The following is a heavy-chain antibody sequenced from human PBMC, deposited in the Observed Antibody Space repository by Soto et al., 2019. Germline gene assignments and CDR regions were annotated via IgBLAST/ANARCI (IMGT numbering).Heavy chain of an antibody. CDR3: AHLMITFGGVVEDDAFDT. CDR2: IYWDDDK. Sequence: QITLKESGPTLVKPTQTLTLTCSFSGFSLTNTRVGVGWIRQPPGKALEWLAVIYWDDDKRYSPSLQTRLTIIKDTSKTQVVLTMTDMDPVDTATYFCAHLMITFGGVVEDDAFDTWGQGTVVTVSS. V-gene: IGHV2-5*02. J-gene: IGHJ3*02. CDR1: GFSLTNTRVG. D-gene: IGHD3-16*01.